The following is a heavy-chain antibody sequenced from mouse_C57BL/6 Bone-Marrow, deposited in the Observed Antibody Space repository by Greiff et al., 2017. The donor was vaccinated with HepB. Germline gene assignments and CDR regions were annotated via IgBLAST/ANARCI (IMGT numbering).Heavy chain of an antibody. V-gene: IGHV3-6*01. CDR1: GYSITSGYY. CDR3: ARDNGSSPGWFAY. J-gene: IGHJ3*01. D-gene: IGHD1-1*01. CDR2: ISYDGSN. Sequence: EVKLQESGPGLVKPSQSLSLTCSVTGYSITSGYYWNWIRQFPGNKLEWMGYISYDGSNNYNPSLKNRISITRDTSKNQFFLKLNSVTTEDTATYYCARDNGSSPGWFAYWGQGTLVTVSA.